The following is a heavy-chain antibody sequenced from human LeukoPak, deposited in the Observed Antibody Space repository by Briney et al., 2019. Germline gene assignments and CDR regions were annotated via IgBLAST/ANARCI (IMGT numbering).Heavy chain of an antibody. CDR1: GGTFSSYA. J-gene: IGHJ4*02. CDR2: IIPIFGTA. CDR3: ARGHSSGWRISTRPLDY. Sequence: SVKVSCKASGGTFSSYAISWVRQAPGQGLEWMGGIIPIFGTANYAQKFQGRVTITADESTSTAYMELSSLRSEDTAVYYCARGHSSGWRISTRPLDYWGQGTLVTVSS. D-gene: IGHD6-19*01. V-gene: IGHV1-69*13.